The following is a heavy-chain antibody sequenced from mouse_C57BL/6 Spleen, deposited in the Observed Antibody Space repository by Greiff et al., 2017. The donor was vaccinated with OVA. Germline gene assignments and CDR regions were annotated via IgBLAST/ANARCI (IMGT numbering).Heavy chain of an antibody. CDR1: GFTFSSYT. CDR2: ISGGGGNT. CDR3: ARDTGYYAMDY. V-gene: IGHV5-9*01. D-gene: IGHD1-1*01. Sequence: EVMLVESGGGLVKPGGSLKLSCAASGFTFSSYTMSWVRQTPEKRLEWVATISGGGGNTYYPDSVKGRFTISRDNAKNTLYLQMSSLRSEDTALYYCARDTGYYAMDYWGQGTSVTVSS. J-gene: IGHJ4*01.